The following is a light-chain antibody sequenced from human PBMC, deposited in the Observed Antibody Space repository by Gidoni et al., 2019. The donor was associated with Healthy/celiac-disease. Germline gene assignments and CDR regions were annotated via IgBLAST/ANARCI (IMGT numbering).Light chain of an antibody. V-gene: IGKV3-15*01. CDR3: QQYNNWPPGT. J-gene: IGKJ2*01. CDR1: QSVNSN. Sequence: EIVMTQSPATLSVSPGERATLSCRASQSVNSNLAWYQQKPGQAPRLLIYGASTRATGIPARFSGSGSGTEFTITSSSLQYEDFAVYYCQQYNNWPPGTFGQGTKLEIK. CDR2: GAS.